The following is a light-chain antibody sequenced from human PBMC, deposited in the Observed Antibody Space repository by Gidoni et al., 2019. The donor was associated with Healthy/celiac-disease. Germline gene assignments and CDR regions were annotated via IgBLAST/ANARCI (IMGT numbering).Light chain of an antibody. CDR2: RDS. V-gene: IGLV3-9*01. CDR3: QVWDSSTAV. J-gene: IGLJ1*01. CDR1: NIGSKN. Sequence: SYELTQPPSVSVALGQTARINCGGNNIGSKNVHWYQQKPGQAPVLVIYRDSNRPSGIHERFSGSNSGNTATLTISRAQAGDEADYYCQVWDSSTAVFGTGTKVTVL.